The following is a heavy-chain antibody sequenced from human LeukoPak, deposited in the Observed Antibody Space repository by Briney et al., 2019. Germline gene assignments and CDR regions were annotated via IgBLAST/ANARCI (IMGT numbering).Heavy chain of an antibody. Sequence: PSETLSLTGTVSGGSISSGDYYWSWIRQPPGKGLEWIGYIYYSGSTNYNPSLKSRVTISVDTSKNQFSLKLSSVTAADTAVYYCARRDSSGYPYYYYYMDVWGKGTTVTVSS. CDR2: IYYSGST. V-gene: IGHV4-61*08. J-gene: IGHJ6*03. D-gene: IGHD3-22*01. CDR1: GGSISSGDYY. CDR3: ARRDSSGYPYYYYYMDV.